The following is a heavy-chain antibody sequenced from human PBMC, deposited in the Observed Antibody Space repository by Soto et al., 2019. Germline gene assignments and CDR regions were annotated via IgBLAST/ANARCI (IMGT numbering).Heavy chain of an antibody. D-gene: IGHD6-19*01. CDR1: RYTFTNHP. CDR3: ASGAGYISDWSGPYDD. V-gene: IGHV1-3*05. J-gene: IGHJ4*02. Sequence: VQHVQSGAEETRPGASVKVSCKTSRYTFTNHPIHWVRQAPGQGLEWMGWVNAGGVNAKYSQSFQDRVTISSDASATTVYMELSGLTSDDTAVYYCASGAGYISDWSGPYDDWGQGTLVTVSS. CDR2: VNAGGVNA.